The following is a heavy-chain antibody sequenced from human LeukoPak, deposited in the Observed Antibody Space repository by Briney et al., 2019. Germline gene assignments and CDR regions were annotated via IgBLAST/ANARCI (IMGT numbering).Heavy chain of an antibody. CDR2: IWYDGSNK. CDR1: GFTFSSYA. J-gene: IGHJ4*02. D-gene: IGHD6-13*01. V-gene: IGHV3-33*08. Sequence: GGSLRLFCEGSGFTFSSYAMSRVRQAPGKGPELVAVIWYDGSNKYYADSVKGRFTISRDNSKNTLYLQMNSLRAEDTAVYYCARDLRDSSSWYPGYWGQGTLVTVSS. CDR3: ARDLRDSSSWYPGY.